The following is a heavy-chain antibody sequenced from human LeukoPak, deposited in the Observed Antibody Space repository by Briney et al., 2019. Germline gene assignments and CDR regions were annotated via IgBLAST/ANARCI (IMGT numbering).Heavy chain of an antibody. CDR3: AREMVEMATIISFDY. D-gene: IGHD5-24*01. CDR1: GGSISSSSYY. V-gene: IGHV4-39*07. J-gene: IGHJ4*02. Sequence: SETLSLTCTVSGGSISSSSYYWGWIRQPPGKGLEWIGSIYYSGSTYYNPSLKSRVTISVDTSKNQFSLKLRSVTAADTAVYYCAREMVEMATIISFDYWGQGTLVTVSS. CDR2: IYYSGST.